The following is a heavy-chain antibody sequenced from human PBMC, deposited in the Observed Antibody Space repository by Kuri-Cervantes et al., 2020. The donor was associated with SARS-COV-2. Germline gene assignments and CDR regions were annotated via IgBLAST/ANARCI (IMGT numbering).Heavy chain of an antibody. CDR2: IGPSDSYT. Sequence: GESLKISCKGSGYSFTSYWISWVRQMPGKGLEWMGRIGPSDSYTNYSPSFQGHVTISADKSISTAYLQWSSLRASDTAMYYCARRHCSSTSCYLDYWGQGTLVTVSS. J-gene: IGHJ4*02. D-gene: IGHD2-2*01. V-gene: IGHV5-10-1*01. CDR1: GYSFTSYW. CDR3: ARRHCSSTSCYLDY.